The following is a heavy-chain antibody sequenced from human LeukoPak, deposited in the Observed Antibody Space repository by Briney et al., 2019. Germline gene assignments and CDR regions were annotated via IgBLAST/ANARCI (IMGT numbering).Heavy chain of an antibody. J-gene: IGHJ4*02. D-gene: IGHD3-22*01. CDR3: AKSLDSTGSFDC. V-gene: IGHV3-66*02. CDR1: GFTVSSNY. Sequence: PGGSLRLSCAASGFTVSSNYMSWVRQAPGKGLEWVSVIYSGGSTYYADSVKGRFTISRDNSKNTLYLQMNSLRAEDTAVYYCAKSLDSTGSFDCRGQGTLVTVSS. CDR2: IYSGGST.